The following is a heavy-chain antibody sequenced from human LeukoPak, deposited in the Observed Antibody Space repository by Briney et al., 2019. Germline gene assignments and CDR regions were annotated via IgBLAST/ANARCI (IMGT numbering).Heavy chain of an antibody. V-gene: IGHV4-61*02. J-gene: IGHJ3*01. D-gene: IGHD3-3*01. Sequence: SQTLSLTCTVSGGSISGDNYYWSWTRQPAGEGLEWIGRISTSGSTSYNPSLKSRVTISLDTSKNQFSLKVSSVTAADTAVYYCARLETSIFMAFDLWGLGTMVTVSS. CDR3: ARLETSIFMAFDL. CDR2: ISTSGST. CDR1: GGSISGDNYY.